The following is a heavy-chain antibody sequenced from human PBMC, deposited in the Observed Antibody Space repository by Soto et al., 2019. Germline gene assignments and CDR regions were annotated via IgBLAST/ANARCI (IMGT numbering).Heavy chain of an antibody. CDR3: AKEIAVAVATPPEY. Sequence: GGSLRLSCTASGFIYSLYAMAWVRQAPGKGLEWVSAISGSGGETYYADSVKGRFTISRDNSKNTVYLQMPNLRAEDTAVYCCAKEIAVAVATPPEYWGQGTLVTVSS. J-gene: IGHJ4*02. CDR2: ISGSGGET. V-gene: IGHV3-23*01. CDR1: GFIYSLYA. D-gene: IGHD2-15*01.